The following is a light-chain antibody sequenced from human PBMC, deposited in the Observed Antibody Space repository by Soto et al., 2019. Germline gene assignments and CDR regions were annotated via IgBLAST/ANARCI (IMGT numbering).Light chain of an antibody. J-gene: IGKJ4*01. Sequence: EIVLTQSPATLSLSPGERATLSCRASQSVSSYLAWYQQKPGQAPMVLIYDASNRATGIPARFSGSGSGTDFTLTISSLEPEDFAVYYCQQRSNWPTFGGGTKVEIK. CDR1: QSVSSY. V-gene: IGKV3-11*01. CDR2: DAS. CDR3: QQRSNWPT.